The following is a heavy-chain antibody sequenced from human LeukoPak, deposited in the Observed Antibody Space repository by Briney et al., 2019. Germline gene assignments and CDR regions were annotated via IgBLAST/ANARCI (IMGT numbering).Heavy chain of an antibody. CDR2: ISAYNGNT. CDR3: ARLARELLGHRGFDI. D-gene: IGHD1-26*01. Sequence: ASVKVSCKASGYTFTSYGISWVRQAPGQGLEWMGWISAYNGNTNYAQKLQGRVTMTTDTSTSTAYMELRSLRSDDTAVYYCARLARELLGHRGFDIWGQGTMVTVSS. J-gene: IGHJ3*02. V-gene: IGHV1-18*01. CDR1: GYTFTSYG.